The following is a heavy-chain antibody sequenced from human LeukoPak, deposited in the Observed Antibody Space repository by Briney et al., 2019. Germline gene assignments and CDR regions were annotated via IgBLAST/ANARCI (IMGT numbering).Heavy chain of an antibody. CDR1: GFTFSSFA. Sequence: QPGRSLRPSCAASGFTFSSFAMHWVRQAPDRGLEWMAVISLDGSKKYSADSVKGRFTISRDNSKNTLYLQMNSLIVEDTAVYYCARVGDIGSSIGYDFWGQGTLVIVSS. V-gene: IGHV3-30*01. CDR2: ISLDGSKK. CDR3: ARVGDIGSSIGYDF. J-gene: IGHJ4*02. D-gene: IGHD5-12*01.